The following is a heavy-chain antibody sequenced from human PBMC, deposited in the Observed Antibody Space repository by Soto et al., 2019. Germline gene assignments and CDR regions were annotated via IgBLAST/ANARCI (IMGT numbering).Heavy chain of an antibody. Sequence: EVQLVESGGGLVKPGGSLTLSCAGSGFIFSNAWMNWVRQAPGKGLEWVARIKSKANGETIEYTAPVKGRFSISRDDSENMAYIQMNSLKTEDTAVYYCSTGLFFDFWGHGTPVTVSS. CDR1: GFIFSNAW. J-gene: IGHJ4*01. CDR2: IKSKANGETI. V-gene: IGHV3-15*01. D-gene: IGHD2-21*01. CDR3: STGLFFDF.